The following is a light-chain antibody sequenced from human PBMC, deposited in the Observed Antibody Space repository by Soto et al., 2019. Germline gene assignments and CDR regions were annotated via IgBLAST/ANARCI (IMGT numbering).Light chain of an antibody. Sequence: DMQLNQSTSTLSASVGDRVTITCRASQSISVWLAWYQQKPGKAPNLLIYQASRLESGVPSRFSGSGSGTEFTLTISSLQPDDFATYYCQQHQTPSTLGHGTKLDSK. CDR3: QQHQTPST. CDR2: QAS. CDR1: QSISVW. J-gene: IGKJ1*01. V-gene: IGKV1-5*03.